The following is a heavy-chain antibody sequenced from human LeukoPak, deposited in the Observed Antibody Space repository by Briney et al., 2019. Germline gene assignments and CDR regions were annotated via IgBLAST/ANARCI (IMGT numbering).Heavy chain of an antibody. V-gene: IGHV1-2*02. D-gene: IGHD5/OR15-5a*01. Sequence: ASVKVPCKASGYTFIGYYMHWVRQAPGQGLEWMGWINPNSGGTNYAQKFQGRVTMTRDTSISTAYMELSRLRSDDTAVYYCARGGRRGYSVDWFDPWGQGTLVTVSS. J-gene: IGHJ5*02. CDR1: GYTFIGYY. CDR3: ARGGRRGYSVDWFDP. CDR2: INPNSGGT.